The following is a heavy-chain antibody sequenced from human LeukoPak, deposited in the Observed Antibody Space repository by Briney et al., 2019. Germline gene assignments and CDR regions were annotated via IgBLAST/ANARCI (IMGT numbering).Heavy chain of an antibody. J-gene: IGHJ4*02. D-gene: IGHD2-2*01. Sequence: GASVKVSCKASGGTFSSYAISWVRQAPGQGLEWMGGIIPIFGTANYAQKFQGRVTITADKSTSTAYMKLSSLRSEDTAVYYCARGGGYCSSTSCPEFDYWGQGTLVTVSS. CDR2: IIPIFGTA. V-gene: IGHV1-69*06. CDR3: ARGGGYCSSTSCPEFDY. CDR1: GGTFSSYA.